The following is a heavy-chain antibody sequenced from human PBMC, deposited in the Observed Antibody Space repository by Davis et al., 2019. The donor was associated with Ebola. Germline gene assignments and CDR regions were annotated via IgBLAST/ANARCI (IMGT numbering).Heavy chain of an antibody. J-gene: IGHJ4*02. CDR3: ARDGRYLYSSGLEFDY. CDR1: GFTSSSYS. D-gene: IGHD6-19*01. V-gene: IGHV3-21*01. Sequence: PGGSLRPSCAASGFTSSSYSMNWVRQAPGKGLEWVSSISSSSSYIYYADSVKGRFTIPRDNAKNSLYLQMNSLRDEDTAVYYCARDGRYLYSSGLEFDYWGQGTLVTVSS. CDR2: ISSSSSYI.